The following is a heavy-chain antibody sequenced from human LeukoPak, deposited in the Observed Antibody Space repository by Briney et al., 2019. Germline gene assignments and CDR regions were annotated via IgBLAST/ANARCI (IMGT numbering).Heavy chain of an antibody. V-gene: IGHV4-34*01. CDR1: GGSFSGYY. J-gene: IGHJ4*02. CDR3: ARALWIAAAGIDY. CDR2: INHSGST. D-gene: IGHD6-13*01. Sequence: KPSETLSLTCAVYGGSFSGYYWSWIRQPPGKGLEWIGEINHSGSTSYNPSLKSRVTISVDTSKNQFSLKLSSVTAADTAVYYCARALWIAAAGIDYWGQGTLVTVSS.